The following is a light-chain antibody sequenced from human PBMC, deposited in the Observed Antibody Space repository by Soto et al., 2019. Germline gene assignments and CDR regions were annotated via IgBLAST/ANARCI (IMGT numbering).Light chain of an antibody. Sequence: QSVLTQPPSASGTPGQRVTISCSGGRSNIGSNPVNWYQQFPGRAPKLLIDSNNQRPSGVPDRFSGSRSGSSASLAISGLQSEDEADYYCAAWDDSLYGLVFGTGTKLTVL. CDR3: AAWDDSLYGLV. CDR1: RSNIGSNP. CDR2: SNN. J-gene: IGLJ1*01. V-gene: IGLV1-44*01.